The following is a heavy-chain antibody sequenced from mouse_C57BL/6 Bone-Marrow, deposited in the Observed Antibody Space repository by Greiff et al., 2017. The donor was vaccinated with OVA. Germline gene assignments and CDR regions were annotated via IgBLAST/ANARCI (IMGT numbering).Heavy chain of an antibody. Sequence: QVQLQQSGAELARPGASVKLSCKASGYTFTSYGISWVKQRTGQGLEWIGEIYPRSGNTYYNEKFKGKATLTADKSSSTAYMARRSLSSEDSAVDFCARMRVSVGYWGFGHWGPETLVTVSA. J-gene: IGHJ3*01. V-gene: IGHV1-81*01. CDR3: ARMRVSVGYWGFGH. CDR1: GYTFTSYG. CDR2: IYPRSGNT. D-gene: IGHD2-3*01.